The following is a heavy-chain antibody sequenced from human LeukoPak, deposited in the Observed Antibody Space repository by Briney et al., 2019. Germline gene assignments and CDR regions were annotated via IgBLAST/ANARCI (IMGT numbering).Heavy chain of an antibody. V-gene: IGHV4-4*07. Sequence: SETLSLTCTVSGDSISTYYWSWIRQPAGKGLVWIGRIYSSGNTNYNPSLKSRVTMSVDTSKNQFSLKLSSVTAADTAVYSCARANRDPWYFDLWGRGTLVTVSS. CDR1: GDSISTYY. D-gene: IGHD5-24*01. J-gene: IGHJ2*01. CDR3: ARANRDPWYFDL. CDR2: IYSSGNT.